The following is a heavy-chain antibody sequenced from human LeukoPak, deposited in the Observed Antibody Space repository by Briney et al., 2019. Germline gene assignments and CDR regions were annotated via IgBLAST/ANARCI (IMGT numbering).Heavy chain of an antibody. Sequence: ASVKVSCKASGSTFTGYYIHWVRQAPGQGLEWMGWINLNSGGTNYAQNFQGWVTMTRDTSISTVYLELSRLRPDDTAVYYCARDTSTVLTPYFDYWGQGTLVTVPS. D-gene: IGHD4-23*01. J-gene: IGHJ4*02. V-gene: IGHV1-2*04. CDR2: INLNSGGT. CDR3: ARDTSTVLTPYFDY. CDR1: GSTFTGYY.